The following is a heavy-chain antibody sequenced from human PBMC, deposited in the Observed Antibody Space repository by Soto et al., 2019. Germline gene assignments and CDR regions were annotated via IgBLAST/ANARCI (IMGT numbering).Heavy chain of an antibody. Sequence: SETLSLTCVVYNGSFSYYFWNWIRQPPGKGLEWIGEIKESGFATYNPSLKRRVTMSVDTANNQFSLKVTSVTAADTAVYYCARGKSSGPLYYFDTWGQGTLVTVSS. D-gene: IGHD6-19*01. CDR2: IKESGFA. V-gene: IGHV4-34*01. CDR3: ARGKSSGPLYYFDT. J-gene: IGHJ4*02. CDR1: NGSFSYYF.